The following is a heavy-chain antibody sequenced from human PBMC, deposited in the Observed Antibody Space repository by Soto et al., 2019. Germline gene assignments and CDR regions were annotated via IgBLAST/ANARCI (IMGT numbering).Heavy chain of an antibody. Sequence: ASVKVSCKASGYTFTSYDISWVRQASGQGLEWMGWMNPNNGNTDYAPKFQGRVTMTMNTSIGTAYMELSSLRSEDTAVYYCARSPRNYYALGSYSYFRHWGQGTLVTVSS. D-gene: IGHD3-10*01. CDR3: ARSPRNYYALGSYSYFRH. CDR1: GYTFTSYD. V-gene: IGHV1-8*01. CDR2: MNPNNGNT. J-gene: IGHJ1*01.